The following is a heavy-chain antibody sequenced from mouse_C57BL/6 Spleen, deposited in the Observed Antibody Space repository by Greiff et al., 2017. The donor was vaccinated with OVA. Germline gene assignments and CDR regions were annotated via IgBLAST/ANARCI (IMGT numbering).Heavy chain of an antibody. CDR3: AAPLYGSSPYDFDY. CDR1: GYSFTGYY. V-gene: IGHV1-31*01. J-gene: IGHJ2*01. D-gene: IGHD1-1*01. CDR2: IYPYNGVS. Sequence: EVQLQQSGPELVKPGASVKISCKASGYSFTGYYMPWVKQSHGNILDWIGYIYPYNGVSSYNQKFKGKATLTVDKSSSTAYMELRSLTSEDSAVYYCAAPLYGSSPYDFDYWGQGTTLTVSA.